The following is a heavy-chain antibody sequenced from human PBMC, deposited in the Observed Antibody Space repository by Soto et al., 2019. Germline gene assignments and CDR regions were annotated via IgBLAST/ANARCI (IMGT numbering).Heavy chain of an antibody. V-gene: IGHV3-23*01. J-gene: IGHJ4*02. CDR3: AIGWGDG. CDR1: GFTFTSHV. Sequence: EVQVLESGGGLVQPGGSLRLSCAASGFTFTSHVMSWVRQAPVKELEWVSSIGGSGGSTYYADSVKGRFTVSRDNSKSTQYLQMYSLRVEDTAVYYCAIGWGDGWGQGTLVTVSS. CDR2: IGGSGGST. D-gene: IGHD3-16*01.